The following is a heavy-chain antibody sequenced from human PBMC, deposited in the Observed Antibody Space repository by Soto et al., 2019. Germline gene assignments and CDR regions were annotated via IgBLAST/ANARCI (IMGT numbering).Heavy chain of an antibody. V-gene: IGHV4-34*01. CDR3: ARVYSSGWQGYYFDY. CDR1: GGSFSGYY. D-gene: IGHD6-19*01. J-gene: IGHJ4*02. CDR2: INHSGST. Sequence: SSETLSLTCAVYGGSFSGYYWSWIRQPPGKGLEWIGEINHSGSTNYNPSLKSRVIISVDTSKNQFSLKLSSVTAADTAVYYCARVYSSGWQGYYFDYWGQGTLVTVS.